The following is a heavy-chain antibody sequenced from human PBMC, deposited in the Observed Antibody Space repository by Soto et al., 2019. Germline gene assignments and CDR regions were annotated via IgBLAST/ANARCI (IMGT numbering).Heavy chain of an antibody. CDR1: GFTFTSFG. Sequence: QVQLIQSVGELKKPGASVKVPCKASGFTFTSFGISWVRQAPGQGLEWMGWINAYNAKTTSAPKFKGRVTMTTDTSTDTAYMELSSLRSDDTAVYYCAIDDDFWGGYLLLWGQGTLVTVSS. V-gene: IGHV1-18*01. CDR2: INAYNAKT. D-gene: IGHD3-3*01. CDR3: AIDDDFWGGYLLL. J-gene: IGHJ4*02.